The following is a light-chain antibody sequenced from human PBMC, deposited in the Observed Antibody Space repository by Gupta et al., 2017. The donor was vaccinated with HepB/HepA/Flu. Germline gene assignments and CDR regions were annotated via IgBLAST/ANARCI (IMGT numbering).Light chain of an antibody. CDR2: DVT. CDR1: SSDIGGYNY. CDR3: CSFINTTVRLCV. V-gene: IGLV2-14*03. Sequence: QSALTQPASVSGSPGQSITISCTGTSSDIGGYNYVPWFQQPPGKAPKLIIDDVTRRPSGIANRFSCSTFGDTAAPITTTRQNEDEADDYCCSFINTTVRLCVFGTGTKVTVL. J-gene: IGLJ1*01.